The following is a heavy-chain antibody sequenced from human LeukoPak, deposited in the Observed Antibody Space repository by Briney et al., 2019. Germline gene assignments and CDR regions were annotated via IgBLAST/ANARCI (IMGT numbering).Heavy chain of an antibody. CDR1: GGSISSGGYY. CDR3: ARAPPTYYYDSSGYSPFDC. J-gene: IGHJ4*02. D-gene: IGHD3-22*01. CDR2: IYYSGST. V-gene: IGHV4-31*03. Sequence: SETLSLTCTVSGGSISSGGYYWSWIRQHPGKGLEWIGYIYYSGSTYYNPSLKSRVTISVDTSKNQFSLKLSSVTAADTAVYYCARAPPTYYYDSSGYSPFDCWGQGTLVTVSS.